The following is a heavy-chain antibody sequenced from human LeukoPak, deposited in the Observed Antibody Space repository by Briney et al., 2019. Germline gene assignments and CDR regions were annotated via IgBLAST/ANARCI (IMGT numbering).Heavy chain of an antibody. J-gene: IGHJ3*02. CDR3: ARAVDIVVVVAADDAFDI. CDR2: IYYSGST. D-gene: IGHD2-15*01. V-gene: IGHV4-59*01. Sequence: SETLSLTCTVSGGSISSYYWSWIRQPPGKGLEWIGYIYYSGSTNYNPSLKSRVTISVDTSKNQFSLKLSSVTAADTAVYYCARAVDIVVVVAADDAFDIWGQGTMVTVSS. CDR1: GGSISSYY.